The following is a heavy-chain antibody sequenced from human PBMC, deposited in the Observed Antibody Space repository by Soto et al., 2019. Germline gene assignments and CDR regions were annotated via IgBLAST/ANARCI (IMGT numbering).Heavy chain of an antibody. Sequence: QVQLVQSGAEVKKPGSSVKVSCKASGGTFSSYAISWVRQAPGQGLEWMGGIIPIFGTASYAQKFQGRVTITADESTSTAYMELSSLRSEDTAVYYCASGEFTVHRATFDYWGQGTLVTVSS. J-gene: IGHJ4*02. V-gene: IGHV1-69*12. CDR1: GGTFSSYA. CDR2: IIPIFGTA. CDR3: ASGEFTVHRATFDY. D-gene: IGHD2-15*01.